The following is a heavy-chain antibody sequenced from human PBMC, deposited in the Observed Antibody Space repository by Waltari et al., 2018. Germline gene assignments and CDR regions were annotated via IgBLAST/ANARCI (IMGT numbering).Heavy chain of an antibody. V-gene: IGHV4-39*01. D-gene: IGHD6-13*01. CDR1: DDSISSGDYY. J-gene: IGHJ4*02. Sequence: QLQLQESGPGLLKPSGTLSLTCTVSDDSISSGDYYWGWIRQSPGKGPAWIGSVYYSGSTSYNTPLKRRVTISVATSKKQFSLKLSSVTAADTAVYYCARSLLICRAAAGMFDYWGQGTLVTVSS. CDR2: VYYSGST. CDR3: ARSLLICRAAAGMFDY.